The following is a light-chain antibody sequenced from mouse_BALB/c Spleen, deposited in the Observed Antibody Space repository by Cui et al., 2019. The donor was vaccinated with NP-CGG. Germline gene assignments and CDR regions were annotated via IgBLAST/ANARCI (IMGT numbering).Light chain of an antibody. CDR3: ALWYSNHWV. CDR2: GTN. J-gene: IGLJ1*01. V-gene: IGLV1*01. Sequence: QAVVTQESALTTSPGETLTLTCRSSTGAVTTSNYANWVQEKPDHLFTGLIGGTNNRAPGFPARFSGSLIGDKAALTITGAQTEDEAIYFCALWYSNHWVFGGGTKLTVL. CDR1: TGAVTTSNY.